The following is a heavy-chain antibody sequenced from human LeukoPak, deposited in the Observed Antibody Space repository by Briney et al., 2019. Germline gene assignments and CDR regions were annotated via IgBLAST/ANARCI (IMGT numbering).Heavy chain of an antibody. Sequence: SETLSLTCTVSGGSINNRSYYWGWIRRPPGKGLEWIGSIYYSGSTNYNPSLKSRVTISVDTSKNQFSLKLSSVTAADTAVYYCARDGYKFYYYGMDVWGQGTTVTVSS. J-gene: IGHJ6*02. V-gene: IGHV4-39*01. CDR3: ARDGYKFYYYGMDV. CDR2: IYYSGST. D-gene: IGHD5-24*01. CDR1: GGSINNRSYY.